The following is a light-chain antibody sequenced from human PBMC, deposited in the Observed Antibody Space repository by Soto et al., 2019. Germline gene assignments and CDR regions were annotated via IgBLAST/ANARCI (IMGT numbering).Light chain of an antibody. V-gene: IGLV2-14*01. J-gene: IGLJ2*01. Sequence: QSALTQPASVSGSPGQSITISCTGTSSDVGGYNYVSWYQQHPGKAPKLMIYDVSNRPSGVSNRFSGSKSGNTASLTISGLQAEDEAVYYCSSYTSSSTLGVVFGGGTKLTVL. CDR2: DVS. CDR3: SSYTSSSTLGVV. CDR1: SSDVGGYNY.